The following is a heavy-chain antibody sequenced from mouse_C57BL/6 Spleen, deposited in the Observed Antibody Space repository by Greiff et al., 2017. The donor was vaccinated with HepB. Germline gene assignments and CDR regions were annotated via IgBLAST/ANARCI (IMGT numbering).Heavy chain of an antibody. V-gene: IGHV3-6*01. J-gene: IGHJ2*01. D-gene: IGHD1-1*01. Sequence: VQLKESGPGLVKPSQSLSLTCSVTGYSITSGYYWNWIRQFPGNKLEWMGYISYDGSNNYNPSLKNRISITRDTSKNQFFLKLNSVTTEDTATYYCARIYYYGSSYVDYWGQGTTLTVSS. CDR3: ARIYYYGSSYVDY. CDR1: GYSITSGYY. CDR2: ISYDGSN.